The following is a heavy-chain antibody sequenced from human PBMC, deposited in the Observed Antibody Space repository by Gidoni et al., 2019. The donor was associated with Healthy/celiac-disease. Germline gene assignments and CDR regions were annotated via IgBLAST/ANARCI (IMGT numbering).Heavy chain of an antibody. CDR1: GFTFSRYA. CDR2: ISYDGSNK. D-gene: IGHD1-26*01. CDR3: ARDSHSGIVGATTLDY. Sequence: QVQLVESGGGVVQPGRSLRLSCAASGFTFSRYAMHWVRQAPGKGLEWVAVISYDGSNKYYADSVKGRFTISRDNSKNTLYLQMNSLRAEDTAVYYCARDSHSGIVGATTLDYWGQGTLVTVSS. V-gene: IGHV3-30-3*01. J-gene: IGHJ4*02.